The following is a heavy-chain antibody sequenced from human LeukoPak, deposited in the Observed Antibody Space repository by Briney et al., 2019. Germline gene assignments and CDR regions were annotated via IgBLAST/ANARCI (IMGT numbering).Heavy chain of an antibody. D-gene: IGHD5-18*01. CDR2: INHSGST. V-gene: IGHV4-34*01. CDR3: ARSRSGYSYDHAAFDI. J-gene: IGHJ3*02. Sequence: SETLSLTCAVYGGSFSGYYWSWIRQPPGKGLEWIGEINHSGSTTYNPSLKSRVTISVDMSRNQFSLKLSSVTAADTAVYYCARSRSGYSYDHAAFDIWGQGTMVTVSS. CDR1: GGSFSGYY.